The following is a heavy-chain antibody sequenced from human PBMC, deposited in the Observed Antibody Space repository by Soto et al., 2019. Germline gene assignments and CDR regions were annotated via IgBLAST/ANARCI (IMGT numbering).Heavy chain of an antibody. D-gene: IGHD2-15*01. Sequence: QVQLVQSGAEVKKPGSSVKVSCKASGGTFSIYTISWVRQAPGQGLEWMGGSANSAQKFQGRLTVTAEDSTSPVYLELSSLTAEDTAVYYCAREGPPDIAWFDPWGQGTLVSVSS. CDR1: GGTFSIYT. CDR3: AREGPPDIAWFDP. V-gene: IGHV1-69*01. CDR2: GSA. J-gene: IGHJ5*02.